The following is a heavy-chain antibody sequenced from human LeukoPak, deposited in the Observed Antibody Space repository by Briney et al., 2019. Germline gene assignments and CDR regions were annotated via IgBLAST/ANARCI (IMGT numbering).Heavy chain of an antibody. V-gene: IGHV3-21*01. CDR3: ASSTDFLTGYSDC. D-gene: IGHD3-9*01. J-gene: IGHJ4*02. CDR1: GFTFSSYC. Sequence: GSLILSCAASGFTFSSYCMNWVRQAPGKGLEWVSSISSSTSYIYYADSVKGRFTISRDNAKNSLYLQMNSLRAEDTAVYYCASSTDFLTGYSDCWGQGTLVTVSS. CDR2: ISSSTSYI.